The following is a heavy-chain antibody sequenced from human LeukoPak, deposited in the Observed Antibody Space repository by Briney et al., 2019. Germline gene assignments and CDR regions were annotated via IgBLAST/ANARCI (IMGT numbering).Heavy chain of an antibody. CDR3: ARRDGYNTFYFEY. V-gene: IGHV3-30*02. CDR1: GITFSNFG. D-gene: IGHD5-24*01. CDR2: IRYDGSNK. J-gene: IGHJ4*02. Sequence: GGSLRLSCAASGITFSNFGMHWVRQAPGKGLEWVAFIRYDGSNKKYADSVKGRFTIYRDNFKNTLYLQMSSLRAEDTAVYYCARRDGYNTFYFEYWGQGTLVTVSS.